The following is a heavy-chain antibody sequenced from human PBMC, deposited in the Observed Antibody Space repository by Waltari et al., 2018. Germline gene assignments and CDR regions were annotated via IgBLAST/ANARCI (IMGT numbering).Heavy chain of an antibody. CDR3: ARGPPRYCSSTSCSPFDY. J-gene: IGHJ4*02. CDR2: IYYSGST. D-gene: IGHD2-2*01. V-gene: IGHV4-59*01. CDR1: GGSISSYY. Sequence: QVQLQESGPGLVKPSETLSLTCTVAGGSISSYYWSWIRQPPGKGLEWIGYIYYSGSTNYNPSLKSRVTISVDTSKNQFSLKLSSVTAADTAVYYCARGPPRYCSSTSCSPFDYWGQGTLVTVSS.